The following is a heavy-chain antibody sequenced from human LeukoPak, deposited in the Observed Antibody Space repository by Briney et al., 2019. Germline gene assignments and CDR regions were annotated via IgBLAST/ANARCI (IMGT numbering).Heavy chain of an antibody. Sequence: ASVKVSCKASGYTFTSYAISWVRQAPGQGLEWMGGIIPIFGTANYAQKFQGRVTITADESTSTAYMELSSLRSEDTAVYYCATGQGLRFLEWFPDYWGQGTLVTVSS. V-gene: IGHV1-69*13. CDR1: GYTFTSYA. CDR2: IIPIFGTA. CDR3: ATGQGLRFLEWFPDY. D-gene: IGHD3-3*01. J-gene: IGHJ4*02.